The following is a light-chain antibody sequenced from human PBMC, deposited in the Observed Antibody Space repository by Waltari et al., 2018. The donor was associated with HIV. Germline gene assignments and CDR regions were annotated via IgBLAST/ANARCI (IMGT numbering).Light chain of an antibody. CDR1: QTIRSK. Sequence: DIQMTQSPPFLSASVGDRVTITCRASQTIRSKVNWKQKKPGKAPKLLSYAVSSLQIRVHSMFSGRGAGTDFTLTITSLQPEDCAMYHCHQSYSNPPTFGQGTKVEIK. J-gene: IGKJ1*01. V-gene: IGKV1-39*01. CDR3: HQSYSNPPT. CDR2: AVS.